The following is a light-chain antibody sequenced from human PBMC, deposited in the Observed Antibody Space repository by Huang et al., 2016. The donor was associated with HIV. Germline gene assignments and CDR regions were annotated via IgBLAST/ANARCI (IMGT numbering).Light chain of an antibody. V-gene: IGKV3-11*01. CDR3: QQRSDWPPFT. Sequence: EIVLTQSPAILSLSPGERATLSCRASQSVNSYLAWYQQIPGQAPRLLIYVTSNRATGIPARFSGSRSGTDFTLTISSLEPEDFAVYYCQQRSDWPPFTFGPGTKVDIK. CDR2: VTS. J-gene: IGKJ3*01. CDR1: QSVNSY.